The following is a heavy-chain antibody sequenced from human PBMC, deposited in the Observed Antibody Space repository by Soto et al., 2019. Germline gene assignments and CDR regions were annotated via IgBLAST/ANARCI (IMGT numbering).Heavy chain of an antibody. Sequence: PGRSLRLSWAASGFTFRSYAMSWVRQARGKGMEWLSAISDSGRSTYYADSVKGRFTTSRNNPKNPLYLQMNSLRAEDTPVYYCAKVETPIPFGGVTVIPSIDYGMAVWGKGTTVTASS. CDR2: ISDSGRST. V-gene: IGHV3-23*01. D-gene: IGHD3-16*02. CDR1: GFTFRSYA. CDR3: AKVETPIPFGGVTVIPSIDYGMAV. J-gene: IGHJ6*04.